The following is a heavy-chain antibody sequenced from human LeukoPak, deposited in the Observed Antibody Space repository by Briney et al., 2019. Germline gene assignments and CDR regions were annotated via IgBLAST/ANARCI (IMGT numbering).Heavy chain of an antibody. CDR1: GGSISSSSYY. CDR3: ARQNIAVAGSYYFDY. D-gene: IGHD6-19*01. Sequence: SDTLSLTCTLSGGSISSSSYYWGWIRQPPGKGLERIGSSYYSGSTYYHPSLKSRVTISVDTSKNQFSLKLSSVTAADTAVYYCARQNIAVAGSYYFDYWGQGTLVTVSS. J-gene: IGHJ4*02. V-gene: IGHV4-39*01. CDR2: SYYSGST.